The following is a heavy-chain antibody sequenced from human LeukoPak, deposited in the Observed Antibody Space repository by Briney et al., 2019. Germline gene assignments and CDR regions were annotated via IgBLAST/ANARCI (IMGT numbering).Heavy chain of an antibody. J-gene: IGHJ4*02. CDR3: AQRRGSGSQNQFDY. V-gene: IGHV3-21*04. D-gene: IGHD6-19*01. Sequence: GGSLRLSCAASGFTFSSYSMNWVRQAPGKGLEWVSSISSSSSYIYYADSVKGRFTISRDNSKNTPYLQMNILRVEDTAVYYCAQRRGSGSQNQFDYWGPGSLVTVSS. CDR2: ISSSSSYI. CDR1: GFTFSSYS.